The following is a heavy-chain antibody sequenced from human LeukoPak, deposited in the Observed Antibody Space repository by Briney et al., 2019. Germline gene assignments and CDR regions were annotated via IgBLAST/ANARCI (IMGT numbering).Heavy chain of an antibody. D-gene: IGHD1-20*01. CDR2: ISSGSLTI. V-gene: IGHV3-48*01. CDR3: AREAITGHREFDH. CDR1: GFTFSSYS. J-gene: IGHJ4*02. Sequence: PGGSLRLSCAASGFTFSSYSMNWVRQAPGKGLEWLSYISSGSLTIYYADSVKGRFTISRDNAKNSLYLQMHSLRAEDTAVYYCAREAITGHREFDHWGQGTLVTVSS.